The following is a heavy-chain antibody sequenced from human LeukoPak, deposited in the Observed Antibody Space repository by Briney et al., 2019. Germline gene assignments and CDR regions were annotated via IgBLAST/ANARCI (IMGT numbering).Heavy chain of an antibody. CDR3: ARGPELLRAFDY. CDR2: INHSGST. Sequence: PSETLSLTCAVYGRSFSAYYWSWIRQPPGKGLEWIGEINHSGSTNYNPSLKSRVTISVDTSKNQFSLKLSSVTAADTAVYYCARGPELLRAFDYWGQGTLVTVSS. CDR1: GRSFSAYY. V-gene: IGHV4-34*01. J-gene: IGHJ4*02. D-gene: IGHD1-26*01.